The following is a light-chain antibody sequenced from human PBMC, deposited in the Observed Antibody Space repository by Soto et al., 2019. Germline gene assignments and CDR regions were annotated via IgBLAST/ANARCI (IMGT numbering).Light chain of an antibody. J-gene: IGLJ1*01. V-gene: IGLV2-8*01. Sequence: ALTQLPSASGPPGQSVTFSCTGTSSDVGAYDSVPWYQHHTGKARNLIVCEVYSRPSGAADRFSGSKSGNTASLTVSGLQAEDESDYDCSSYGGSNNFVFGTGTKVTVL. CDR3: SSYGGSNNFV. CDR2: EVY. CDR1: SSDVGAYDS.